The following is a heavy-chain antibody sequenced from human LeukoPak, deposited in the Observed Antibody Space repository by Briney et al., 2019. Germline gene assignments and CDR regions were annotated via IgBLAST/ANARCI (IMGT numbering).Heavy chain of an antibody. CDR3: AREAVGYSYVDY. V-gene: IGHV3-7*01. Sequence: GGSLRLSCAASGFTFSNYWMSWVRQAPGKGLEWVASIKQDGNEKYYVDSVKGRFTISRDNAKNSLYLQMNSLRAEDTAVYYCAREAVGYSYVDYWGQGTLATVSS. D-gene: IGHD5-24*01. CDR1: GFTFSNYW. J-gene: IGHJ4*02. CDR2: IKQDGNEK.